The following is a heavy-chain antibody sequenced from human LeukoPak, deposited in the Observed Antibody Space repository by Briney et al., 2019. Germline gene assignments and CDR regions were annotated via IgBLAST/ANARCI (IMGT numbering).Heavy chain of an antibody. CDR1: GGSFSGYY. CDR3: ARDASYCSSTSCPLAWFDP. D-gene: IGHD2-2*01. CDR2: INHSGST. V-gene: IGHV4-34*01. J-gene: IGHJ5*02. Sequence: SETLSLTCAVYGGSFSGYYWSWIRQPPGKGLEWIGEINHSGSTNYNPSLKSRVTISVDTSKNQFSLTLSSVTAADPAVYYCARDASYCSSTSCPLAWFDPWGQGTLVTVSS.